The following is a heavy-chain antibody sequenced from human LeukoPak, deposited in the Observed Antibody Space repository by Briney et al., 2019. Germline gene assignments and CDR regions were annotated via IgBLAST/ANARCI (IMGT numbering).Heavy chain of an antibody. Sequence: SETLSLTCTVSGGSISSYYWSWIRQPPGKGLEWIGYIYYSGSTNYNPSLKSRVPISVDTSKNQFSLKLSSVTAADTAVYYCATVSDSSSWNYYYYMDVWGKGTTVTISS. D-gene: IGHD6-13*01. CDR3: ATVSDSSSWNYYYYMDV. J-gene: IGHJ6*03. CDR1: GGSISSYY. V-gene: IGHV4-59*01. CDR2: IYYSGST.